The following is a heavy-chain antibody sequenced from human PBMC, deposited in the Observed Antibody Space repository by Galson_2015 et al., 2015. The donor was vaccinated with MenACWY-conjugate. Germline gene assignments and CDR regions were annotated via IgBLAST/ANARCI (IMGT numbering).Heavy chain of an antibody. CDR3: ARERIAGEDEGTGFDY. D-gene: IGHD6-13*01. J-gene: IGHJ4*02. V-gene: IGHV1-69*06. Sequence: SVKVSCKASGGTFSSYAISWVRQAPGQGLEWMGGIIPIFGTANYAQKFQGRVTITADKSTSTAYMELSSLRSEDTAVYYCARERIAGEDEGTGFDYWGQGTLVTVSS. CDR1: GGTFSSYA. CDR2: IIPIFGTA.